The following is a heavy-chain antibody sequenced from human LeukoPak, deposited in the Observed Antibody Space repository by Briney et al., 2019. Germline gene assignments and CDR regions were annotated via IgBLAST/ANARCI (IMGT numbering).Heavy chain of an antibody. Sequence: ASVKVSCKASGYTFTGYYMHWVRQAPGQGLERMGGINPNSGGTNSAQMFQGRAAMTRDTSISTAYMELSRLRSDDTAIFYCARGVSWHIDYWGQGTLVTVSS. J-gene: IGHJ4*02. CDR2: INPNSGGT. V-gene: IGHV1-2*02. D-gene: IGHD6-6*01. CDR3: ARGVSWHIDY. CDR1: GYTFTGYY.